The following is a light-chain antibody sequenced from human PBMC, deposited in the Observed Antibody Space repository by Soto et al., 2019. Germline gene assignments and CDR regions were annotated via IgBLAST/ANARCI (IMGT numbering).Light chain of an antibody. CDR1: QSVSSN. CDR2: GAS. V-gene: IGKV3-15*01. CDR3: HRYKTCFWP. Sequence: EILMTQSPATLSVSPGERATLSCRASQSVSSNLAWYQQKPGQAPRLLIYGASTRATGIPARFSGSGSGTESTFPITSFHSEDLEFFYCHRYKTCFWPFGKGTRGDI. J-gene: IGKJ1*01.